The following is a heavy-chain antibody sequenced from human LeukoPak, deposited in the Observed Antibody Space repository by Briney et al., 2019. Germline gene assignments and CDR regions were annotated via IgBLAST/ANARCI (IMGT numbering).Heavy chain of an antibody. D-gene: IGHD1-14*01. J-gene: IGHJ3*01. CDR1: GFTLNSYL. V-gene: IGHV3-7*01. Sequence: PGGSLRLSCAASGFTLNSYLMSRVRQAPGRGLEWVANIKKDGSEESYLDSVKGRFTVSRDNAKNSLFLQMNSLRGEDTAVYYCARSNPNRNALDLWGQGTMVTISS. CDR2: IKKDGSEE. CDR3: ARSNPNRNALDL.